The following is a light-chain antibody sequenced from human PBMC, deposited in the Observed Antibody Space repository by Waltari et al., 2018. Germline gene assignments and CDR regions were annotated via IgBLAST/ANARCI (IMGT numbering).Light chain of an antibody. CDR2: DVS. Sequence: QSALTRPASVSGSPGQSITISCTGTSSDVGGYNYVSWFQQHPGKAPKLMIYDVSNRTAGVSNRFSGSKSGDTASLTISGLQAEDEADYYCSSYTSSSTPLVFGGGTKLTVL. CDR3: SSYTSSSTPLV. CDR1: SSDVGGYNY. J-gene: IGLJ2*01. V-gene: IGLV2-14*03.